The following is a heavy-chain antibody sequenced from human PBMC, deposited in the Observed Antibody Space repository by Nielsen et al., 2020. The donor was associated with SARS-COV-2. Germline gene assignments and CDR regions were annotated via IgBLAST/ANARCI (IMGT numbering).Heavy chain of an antibody. Sequence: GESLKILCATSGFPFSSHAMHWVRQASGKGPEWVGVISYEGSNKYYADPVKGRFTIPRDNSKNTLYLQINSLRAEDTAVYYCARAHSGSYYGAFDIWGQGTMVTVSS. CDR2: ISYEGSNK. CDR3: ARAHSGSYYGAFDI. J-gene: IGHJ3*02. V-gene: IGHV3-30-3*01. CDR1: GFPFSSHA. D-gene: IGHD1-26*01.